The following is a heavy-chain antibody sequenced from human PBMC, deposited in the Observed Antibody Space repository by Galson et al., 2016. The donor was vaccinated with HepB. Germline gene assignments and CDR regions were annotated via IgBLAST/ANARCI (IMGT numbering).Heavy chain of an antibody. CDR1: GFIFSDFW. D-gene: IGHD4-17*01. CDR2: IKPDGRET. V-gene: IGHV3-7*01. J-gene: IGHJ4*02. CDR3: ARTQFVRGFFTVTTQSHLDY. Sequence: SLRLSCAASGFIFSDFWMNWVRQAPGKGLEWVANIKPDGRETYYVDSVKGRFTISRDNAKSSLSPQMDSLRGDDTAVYYCARTQFVRGFFTVTTQSHLDYWGQGALVTVS.